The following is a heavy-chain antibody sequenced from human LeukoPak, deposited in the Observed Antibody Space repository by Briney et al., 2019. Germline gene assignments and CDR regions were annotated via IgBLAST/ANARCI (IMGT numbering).Heavy chain of an antibody. CDR3: ARGATYYGDYRYYFDY. V-gene: IGHV1-18*01. Sequence: ASVTVPCKASGYTFSSYGLSWVRQAPGQGLEWMGWISAYNGNTNYAQKLQGRVTMTTDTSTSTAYMELRSLRSDDTAVYYCARGATYYGDYRYYFDYWGQGTLVTVSS. CDR1: GYTFSSYG. D-gene: IGHD4-17*01. J-gene: IGHJ4*02. CDR2: ISAYNGNT.